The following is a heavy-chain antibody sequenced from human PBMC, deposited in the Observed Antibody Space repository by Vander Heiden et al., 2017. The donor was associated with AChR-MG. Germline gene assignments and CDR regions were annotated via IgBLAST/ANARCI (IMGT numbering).Heavy chain of an antibody. CDR1: GGSISGYY. Sequence: QVQLQESGPGLVKPSETLSLTCIVSGGSISGYYWSWIRQPPGKGLEWIGYIYYGGNTNYNPSLKSRVTMSVDTSKNQFSLKLASVTAADTAVYHCARHRKDRTDYYYFDRWGQGTLGTVSS. CDR3: ARHRKDRTDYYYFDR. J-gene: IGHJ4*02. CDR2: IYYGGNT. V-gene: IGHV4-59*08. D-gene: IGHD4-17*01.